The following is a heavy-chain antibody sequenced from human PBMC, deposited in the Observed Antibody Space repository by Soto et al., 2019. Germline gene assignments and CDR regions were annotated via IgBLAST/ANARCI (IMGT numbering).Heavy chain of an antibody. Sequence: ASVKVSCKASGYTFTGYYVHWVRQAPGQGLEWMGWINPNSGDTYLAQRFQGRVTMNRDTSIGTAYMELRGLTSDDTAVYYCAKDWDVVVPGLPYGMDVWGQGTTVTVSS. CDR2: INPNSGDT. D-gene: IGHD2-2*01. J-gene: IGHJ6*02. V-gene: IGHV1-2*02. CDR3: AKDWDVVVPGLPYGMDV. CDR1: GYTFTGYY.